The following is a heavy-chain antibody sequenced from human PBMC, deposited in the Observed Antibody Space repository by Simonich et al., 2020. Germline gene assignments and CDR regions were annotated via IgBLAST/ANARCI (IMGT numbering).Heavy chain of an antibody. CDR3: ARAFYSGSYSFDP. Sequence: GQSGAEVKKPGASVKVSCKASGYTFTGYYMHWVRQAPGQGLEWMGWINPNSGGTNYAQKFQGRVTMTRDTSISTAYMELSRLRSDDTAVYYCARAFYSGSYSFDPWGQGTLVTVSS. CDR2: INPNSGGT. V-gene: IGHV1-2*02. J-gene: IGHJ5*02. D-gene: IGHD1-26*01. CDR1: GYTFTGYY.